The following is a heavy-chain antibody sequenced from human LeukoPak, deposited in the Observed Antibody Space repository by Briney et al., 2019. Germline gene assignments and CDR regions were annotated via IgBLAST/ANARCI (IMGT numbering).Heavy chain of an antibody. CDR3: ARVGVNDLVYYYYYMDV. CDR1: GFTFSSYA. D-gene: IGHD1-1*01. J-gene: IGHJ6*03. Sequence: GGSLRLSCAASGFTFSSYAMSWVRQAPGKGLEWVSAISGSGGSTYYADSVKGRFTISRDNSKNTLYLQMNSLRAEDTAVYYCARVGVNDLVYYYYYMDVWGKGTTVTVSS. CDR2: ISGSGGST. V-gene: IGHV3-23*01.